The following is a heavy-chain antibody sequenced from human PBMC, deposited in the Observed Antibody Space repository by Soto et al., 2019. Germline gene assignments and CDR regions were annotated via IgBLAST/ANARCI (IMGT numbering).Heavy chain of an antibody. CDR3: ATPGPPGSYGLDY. Sequence: GASVKVSCKASGYTFTSNSIGWVRQAPGQGLGWMGWINVYNGNTKYAQQLQGRVTLTTDTSTSTAYMDLSSLRSEDTAVYYCATPGPPGSYGLDYWGQGTLVTVSS. J-gene: IGHJ4*02. D-gene: IGHD1-26*01. CDR1: GYTFTSNS. V-gene: IGHV1-18*04. CDR2: INVYNGNT.